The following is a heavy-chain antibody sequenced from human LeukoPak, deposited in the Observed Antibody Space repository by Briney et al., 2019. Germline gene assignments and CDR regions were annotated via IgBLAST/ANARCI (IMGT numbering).Heavy chain of an antibody. D-gene: IGHD3-9*01. CDR1: GFTFSSYE. V-gene: IGHV3-48*03. J-gene: IGHJ4*02. CDR2: ISSSGGTR. CDR3: ASPNLRSFDWMPLGY. Sequence: GGSLRLSCAASGFTFSSYEMNWVRQAPGKGLEWVSYISSSGGTRYYADSVKGRFTISRDNSKNTLYLQMNGLRAEDTALYYCASPNLRSFDWMPLGYWGQGTLVTVYS.